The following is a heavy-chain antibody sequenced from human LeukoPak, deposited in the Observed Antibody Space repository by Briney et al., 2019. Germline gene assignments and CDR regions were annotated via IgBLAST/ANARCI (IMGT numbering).Heavy chain of an antibody. Sequence: GGPLRLSCAASGFTFSSYWMSWVRQAPGKGLEWVANIKQDGSEKYYVDSVKGRFTISRDNAKNSLYLQMNSPRAEDTAVYYCARDRVSSGWYFDYWGQGTLVTVSS. J-gene: IGHJ4*02. CDR1: GFTFSSYW. V-gene: IGHV3-7*03. D-gene: IGHD6-19*01. CDR2: IKQDGSEK. CDR3: ARDRVSSGWYFDY.